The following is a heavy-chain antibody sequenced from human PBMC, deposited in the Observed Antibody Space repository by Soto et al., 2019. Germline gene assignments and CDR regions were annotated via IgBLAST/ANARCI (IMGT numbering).Heavy chain of an antibody. CDR2: ITGSGDRT. CDR1: GFTFATYT. V-gene: IGHV3-23*01. Sequence: EVQLLESGGDLVQPGGSLRLSCAASGFTFATYTMSWVRQTPGKGLEWVSAITGSGDRTYYADPVKGRFTMSRDNSKNTVYMQMSSLRAEDTAVYYFAKHSEAKIRGGYDYWGQGTLVSVSS. D-gene: IGHD3-16*01. CDR3: AKHSEAKIRGGYDY. J-gene: IGHJ4*02.